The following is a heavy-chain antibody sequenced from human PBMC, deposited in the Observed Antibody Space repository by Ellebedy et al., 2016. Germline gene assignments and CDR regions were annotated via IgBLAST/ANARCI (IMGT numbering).Heavy chain of an antibody. J-gene: IGHJ4*02. V-gene: IGHV5-51*01. CDR2: INPADSDT. D-gene: IGHD3-10*01. CDR3: ARLPPGSTYDY. CDR1: GYSFTSYW. Sequence: GGSLRLXCKGSGYSFTSYWIGWVRQMPEKGLEWMGMINPADSDTRYSPSFQGQVTISADKSISTAYVQWSSLEASDTAMYYCARLPPGSTYDYWGQGTLVTVSS.